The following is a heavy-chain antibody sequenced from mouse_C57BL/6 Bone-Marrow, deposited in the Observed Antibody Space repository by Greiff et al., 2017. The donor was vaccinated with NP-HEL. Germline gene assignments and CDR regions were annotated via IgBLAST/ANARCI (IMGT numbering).Heavy chain of an antibody. V-gene: IGHV14-2*01. CDR3: ARALITTVVATDFDV. D-gene: IGHD1-1*01. CDR1: GFNINDYY. CDR2: IDPEDGET. J-gene: IGHJ1*03. Sequence: VQLQQPGAELVKPGASVKLSCTASGFNINDYYMHWVKQRTEQGLEWIGRIDPEDGETKYDPNFQGKATITADTSSNTAYLQLSSLTSEDTAVYYCARALITTVVATDFDVWGTGTTVTVSS.